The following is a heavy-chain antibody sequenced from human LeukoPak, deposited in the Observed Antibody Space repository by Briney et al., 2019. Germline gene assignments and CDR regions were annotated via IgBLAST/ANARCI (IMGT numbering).Heavy chain of an antibody. J-gene: IGHJ4*02. V-gene: IGHV3-7*01. CDR2: ITADGRRD. D-gene: IGHD3-10*01. CDR3: ARDWGGGSGAGIDS. Sequence: GGSLRLSCAASGLTFRTYNMTWVRQAQGKGLGWVAMITADGRRDSYVDSVKGRFTISRDDAKNSMHLQMNGLRAEDTAVYYCARDWGGGSGAGIDSWGQGTLVTVSS. CDR1: GLTFRTYN.